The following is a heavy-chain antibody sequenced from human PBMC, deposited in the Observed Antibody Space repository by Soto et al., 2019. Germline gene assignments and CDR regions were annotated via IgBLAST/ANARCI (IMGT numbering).Heavy chain of an antibody. V-gene: IGHV1-18*04. CDR1: GYTFTNYG. CDR3: ARVVPGAEAWFGP. J-gene: IGHJ5*02. D-gene: IGHD2-2*01. CDR2: INPYNANT. Sequence: VASVKVSCKASGYTFTNYGISWVRQAPGQELEWMGWINPYNANTKYAQKFQGRVTMTTDTSTSTAYMELRSLRSDDTAVYYCARVVPGAEAWFGPWGQGTLVTVSS.